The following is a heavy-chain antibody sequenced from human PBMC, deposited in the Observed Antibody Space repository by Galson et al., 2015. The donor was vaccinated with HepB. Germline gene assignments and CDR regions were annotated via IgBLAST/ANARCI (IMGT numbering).Heavy chain of an antibody. D-gene: IGHD4-23*01. V-gene: IGHV1-2*04. CDR2: INPNSGGT. J-gene: IGHJ3*02. CDR3: ARTTVVTPYAFDI. Sequence: SVKVSCKASGYTFTGYYMHWVRQAPGQGLEWMGWINPNSGGTNYAQKFQGWVTMTRDTSISTAYMELSRLRSDDTAVYYCARTTVVTPYAFDIWGQGTMVTVSS. CDR1: GYTFTGYY.